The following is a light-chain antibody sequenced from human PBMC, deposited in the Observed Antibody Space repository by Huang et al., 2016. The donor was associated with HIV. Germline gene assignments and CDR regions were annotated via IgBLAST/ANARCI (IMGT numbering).Light chain of an antibody. Sequence: EIVLTQSPGTLSLSPGERATLSCRASQSVSSSYFTWYQQKPGQAPRLLIYAASNRATGIPDRFTGSGFGTDFTLTIRRLEPEDFAVYYCQQGYTFGQGTKVEIK. CDR3: QQGYT. V-gene: IGKV3-20*01. J-gene: IGKJ2*01. CDR1: QSVSSSY. CDR2: AAS.